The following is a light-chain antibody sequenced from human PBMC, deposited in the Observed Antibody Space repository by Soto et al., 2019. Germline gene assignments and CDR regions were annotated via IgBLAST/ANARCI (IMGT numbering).Light chain of an antibody. CDR2: GAS. V-gene: IGKV3-20*01. CDR1: QNVRSDS. J-gene: IGKJ1*01. CDR3: QQYGDSPET. Sequence: VVLTQSPGTLSLSPGEGTTLCCRASQNVRSDSLVWYQHKPGQAPRVLIYGASTRATGIPVRFSGSGSGTDFTLTITRLEPEDCAVYYCQQYGDSPETFGQGTKVDI.